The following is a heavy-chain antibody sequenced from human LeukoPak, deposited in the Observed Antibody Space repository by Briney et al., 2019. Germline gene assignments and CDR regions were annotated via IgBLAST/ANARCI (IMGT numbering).Heavy chain of an antibody. CDR2: INPKSGGT. V-gene: IGHV1-2*02. CDR1: GYTFTGYY. Sequence: ASVTVSCKASGYTFTGYYMHWVRQPPGQGLEWMGWINPKSGGTNYAQKFQGRVTMTRDTSIHTAYVELSRLRSDDTAVYYCAREEYGFDPWGQGTLVTVSS. J-gene: IGHJ5*02. D-gene: IGHD2-2*01. CDR3: AREEYGFDP.